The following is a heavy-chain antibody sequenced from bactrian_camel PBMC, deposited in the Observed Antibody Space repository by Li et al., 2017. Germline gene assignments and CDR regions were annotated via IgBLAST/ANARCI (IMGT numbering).Heavy chain of an antibody. J-gene: IGHJ4*01. CDR2: IDSDGMT. V-gene: IGHV3S9*01. D-gene: IGHD6*01. Sequence: HVQLVESGGGSAQAGGSLRLSCTATGYTRSNYRIAWFRQAPGKGREGIAGIDSDGMTVYADSVEGRFTISKDNAKNTLYLQMNSLKTEDTAVYYCALGSSSQSTMTARGQGTQVTVS. CDR1: GYTRSNYR.